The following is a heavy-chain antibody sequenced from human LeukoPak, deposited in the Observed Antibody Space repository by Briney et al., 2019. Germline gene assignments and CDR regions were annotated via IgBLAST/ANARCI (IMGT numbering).Heavy chain of an antibody. Sequence: PSETLSLTCAVYGGSFSGYYWSWIRQPLGKGLEWIGEINHSGSTNYNPSLKSRVTISVDTSKNQFSLKLSSVTAADTAVYYCARDQGEYSSGWYARNWFDPWGQGTLVTVSS. V-gene: IGHV4-34*01. CDR3: ARDQGEYSSGWYARNWFDP. CDR1: GGSFSGYY. D-gene: IGHD6-19*01. CDR2: INHSGST. J-gene: IGHJ5*02.